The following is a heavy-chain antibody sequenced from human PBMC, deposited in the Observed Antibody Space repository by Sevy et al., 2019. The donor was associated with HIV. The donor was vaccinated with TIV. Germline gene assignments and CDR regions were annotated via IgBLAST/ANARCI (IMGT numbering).Heavy chain of an antibody. J-gene: IGHJ4*02. V-gene: IGHV3-23*01. D-gene: IGHD3-9*01. CDR3: AKLVGYYDILTGYFDY. CDR1: GFTFSSYA. CDR2: ISGSGGST. Sequence: GSLRLSCAASGFTFSSYAMSWVRQAPGKGLEWVSAISGSGGSTYYADSVKGRFTISRDNSKNTLYLQMNSLRAEDTAVYYCAKLVGYYDILTGYFDYWGQGTLVTVSS.